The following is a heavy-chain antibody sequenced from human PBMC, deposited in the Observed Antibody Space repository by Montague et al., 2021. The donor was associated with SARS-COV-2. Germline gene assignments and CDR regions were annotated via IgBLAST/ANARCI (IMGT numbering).Heavy chain of an antibody. CDR3: AGLSLSPAANYYGMDV. CDR1: GDSINSGPYF. J-gene: IGHJ6*02. D-gene: IGHD2-2*01. V-gene: IGHV4-61*02. Sequence: TLSLTCSVSGDSINSGPYFWNWIRQPAGKGLEWIGRTYTRGGTHSNPFLESRVIISVDTSKNQASLKLSSVTAADTAVYYCAGLSLSPAANYYGMDVWGQGTTVTVSS. CDR2: TYTRGGT.